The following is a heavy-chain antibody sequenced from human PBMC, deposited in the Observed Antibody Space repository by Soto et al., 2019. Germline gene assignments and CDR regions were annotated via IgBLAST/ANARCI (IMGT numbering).Heavy chain of an antibody. CDR1: GGSFSGYY. D-gene: IGHD5-18*01. CDR3: ASGYSYGNFDY. CDR2: INHSGST. V-gene: IGHV4-34*01. J-gene: IGHJ4*02. Sequence: SETLSLTCAVYGGSFSGYYWGWIRQPPGKGLEWIGEINHSGSTNYNPSLKSRVTISVDTSKNQFSLKLSSVTAADTAVYYCASGYSYGNFDYWGQGTLVTVSS.